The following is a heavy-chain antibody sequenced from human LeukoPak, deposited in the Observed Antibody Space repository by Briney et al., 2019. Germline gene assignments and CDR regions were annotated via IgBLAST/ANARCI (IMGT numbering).Heavy chain of an antibody. CDR1: GFTFSNYW. V-gene: IGHV3-74*01. CDR2: INSDGINT. D-gene: IGHD3-22*01. J-gene: IGHJ5*02. CDR3: ARDLGQYYDTSDNWFDP. Sequence: PSGGSLRVSCAASGFTFSNYWMHWVRQAPRKGLVWVSCINSDGINTSCADSVKGRFTISRDNAKNTLNLQMNSLRTEDTAVYYCARDLGQYYDTSDNWFDPWGQGTLVTVSS.